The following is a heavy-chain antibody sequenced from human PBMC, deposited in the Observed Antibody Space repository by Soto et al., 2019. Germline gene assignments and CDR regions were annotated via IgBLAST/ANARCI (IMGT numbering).Heavy chain of an antibody. CDR3: AKVLLWFGESQTYYYYGMDV. Sequence: PGGSLRLSCAASGFTFSSYAMSWVRQAPGKGLEWVSAISGSGGSTYYADSVKGRFTISRDNSKNTLYLQMNSLRAEDTAVYYCAKVLLWFGESQTYYYYGMDVWGQGTTVTVSS. D-gene: IGHD3-10*01. J-gene: IGHJ6*02. V-gene: IGHV3-23*01. CDR2: ISGSGGST. CDR1: GFTFSSYA.